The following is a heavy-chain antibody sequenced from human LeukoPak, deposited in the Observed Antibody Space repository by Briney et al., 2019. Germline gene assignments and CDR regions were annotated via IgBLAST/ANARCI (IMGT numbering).Heavy chain of an antibody. CDR1: GFTVTNNY. J-gene: IGHJ4*02. CDR3: AKDLTNGWGTFDY. V-gene: IGHV3-53*04. D-gene: IGHD3-16*01. CDR2: IYSDGST. Sequence: GGSLRLSCAASGFTVTNNYMNWVRQAPGKGLEWVSVIYSDGSTFYSDSVKGRSTISGHNSKNIVYLQMNSLRTEDTAVYYCAKDLTNGWGTFDYWGQGTLVTVSS.